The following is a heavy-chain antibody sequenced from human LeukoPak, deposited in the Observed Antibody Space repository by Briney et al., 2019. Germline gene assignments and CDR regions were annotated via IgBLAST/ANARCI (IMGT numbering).Heavy chain of an antibody. Sequence: GGSLILSCSASGVTFSGYCVTWFRRAPGKGLELLATVNPDGSEKYHVDSVKGRFSISRDNAKNSLYLQMNSLRVEDIAVYYCASYLYWWSDLGYWGQGTLVTVSS. D-gene: IGHD2-8*02. J-gene: IGHJ4*02. V-gene: IGHV3-7*01. CDR2: VNPDGSEK. CDR3: ASYLYWWSDLGY. CDR1: GVTFSGYC.